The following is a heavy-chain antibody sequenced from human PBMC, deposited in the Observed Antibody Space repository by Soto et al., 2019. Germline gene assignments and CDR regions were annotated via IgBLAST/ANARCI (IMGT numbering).Heavy chain of an antibody. V-gene: IGHV4-59*01. CDR2: VYFTGSA. D-gene: IGHD1-1*01. J-gene: IGHJ4*02. CDR3: ARDRERHLDY. CDR1: GGSINTYY. Sequence: TSETLSLTCTVSGGSINTYYWSWIRQPPGKGLEWIGYVYFTGSANYNPSLKSRVTISVDTSKNQFSLRLSSVTAADTAVYYCARDRERHLDYWGQGTLVTVSS.